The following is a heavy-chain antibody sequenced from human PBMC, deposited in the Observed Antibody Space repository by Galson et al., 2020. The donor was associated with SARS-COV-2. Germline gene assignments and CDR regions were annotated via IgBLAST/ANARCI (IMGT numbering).Heavy chain of an antibody. J-gene: IGHJ4*02. D-gene: IGHD3-16*01. CDR3: ARGDMRNDYFDY. Sequence: DLHGESLKISCAASGITFSSYWMHWVRQAPGKGLVWVSRIYSEGSSTSYADSVKGRFTISGDNAKNTLYLQMSSLRAEDTAVYYCARGDMRNDYFDYWGQGTLVTVSS. V-gene: IGHV3-74*01. CDR2: IYSEGSST. CDR1: GITFSSYW.